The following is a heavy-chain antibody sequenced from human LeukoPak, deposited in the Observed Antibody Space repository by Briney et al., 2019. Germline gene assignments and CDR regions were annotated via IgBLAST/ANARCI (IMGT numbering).Heavy chain of an antibody. CDR3: ARHWGGDCSSTSCYGNWFDP. Sequence: SETLSLTCTVSGYSISSGYYWGWIRQPPGKGLEWIGILYHSGTTYYNPSLKSRVTISVDTSKNQFSLKLSSVTAADTAVYYCARHWGGDCSSTSCYGNWFDPWGQGTLVTVSS. V-gene: IGHV4-38-2*02. J-gene: IGHJ5*02. CDR2: LYHSGTT. CDR1: GYSISSGYY. D-gene: IGHD2-2*01.